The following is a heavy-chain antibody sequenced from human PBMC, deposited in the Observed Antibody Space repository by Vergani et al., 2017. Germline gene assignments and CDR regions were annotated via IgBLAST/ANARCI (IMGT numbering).Heavy chain of an antibody. D-gene: IGHD4-17*01. CDR1: GGSISSSSYY. Sequence: QLQLQESGPGLVKPSETLSLTCTVSGGSISSSSYYWSWIRQHPGKGLEWIGYIYYSGSTYYNPSLKSRVTISVDTSKNQFSLKLSSVTAADTAVYYCARDRRYGDPLPIWGQGTLVTVSS. CDR3: ARDRRYGDPLPI. J-gene: IGHJ4*02. V-gene: IGHV4-31*03. CDR2: IYYSGST.